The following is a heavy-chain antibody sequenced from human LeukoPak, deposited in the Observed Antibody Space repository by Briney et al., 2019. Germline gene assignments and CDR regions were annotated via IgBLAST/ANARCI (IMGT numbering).Heavy chain of an antibody. J-gene: IGHJ4*02. CDR1: GFTFSSYS. D-gene: IGHD2-15*01. CDR2: ISSSSSYI. CDR3: ARATPHCSGGSCSFDY. Sequence: KSGGSLRLSCAASGFTFSSYSMNWVRQAPGKGLEWVSSISSSSSYIYYADSVKGRFTISRDNAKNSLYLQMNSLRAEDTAVYYCARATPHCSGGSCSFDYWGQGTLVTVSS. V-gene: IGHV3-21*01.